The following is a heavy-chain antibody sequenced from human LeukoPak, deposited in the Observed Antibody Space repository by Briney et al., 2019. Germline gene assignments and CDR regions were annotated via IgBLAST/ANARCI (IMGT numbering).Heavy chain of an antibody. Sequence: KASETLSLTCAVYGGSFSGYYWSWIRQPPGKGLEWIGEINHSGSTNYNPSLKSRVTISVDTSKNQFSLKLSSVTAADTAVYYCARGAATGTLWYYYYYMDVWGKGTTVTVSS. CDR2: INHSGST. CDR1: GGSFSGYY. D-gene: IGHD6-13*01. V-gene: IGHV4-34*01. CDR3: ARGAATGTLWYYYYYMDV. J-gene: IGHJ6*03.